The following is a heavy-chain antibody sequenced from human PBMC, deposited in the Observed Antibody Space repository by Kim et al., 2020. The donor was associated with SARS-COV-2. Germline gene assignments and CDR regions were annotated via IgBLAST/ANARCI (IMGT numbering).Heavy chain of an antibody. CDR3: ARDQGWGWLLNEGGYFGY. CDR1: GYTFTSYY. CDR2: INPSCGSP. Sequence: ASVKVSCKASGYTFTSYYMHWVRQAPGQGLEWMGIINPSCGSPSYAQKFQGRVTMTRNTSTSTVYMELSSLRSEDTAVYYCARDQGWGWLLNEGGYFGYWGQGTLVADSS. V-gene: IGHV1-46*01. J-gene: IGHJ4*02. D-gene: IGHD2-21*01.